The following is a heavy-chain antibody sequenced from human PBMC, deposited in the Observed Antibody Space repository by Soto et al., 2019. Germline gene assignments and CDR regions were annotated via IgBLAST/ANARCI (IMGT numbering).Heavy chain of an antibody. Sequence: PGGALRLSCAASGFTFSSYWMSWVRQAPGKGLEWVANIKQDGSEKYYVDSVKGRFTISRDNAKNSLYLQMNSLRAEDTAVYYCAKDSVAGNNNWFDPWGQGTLVTVSS. CDR1: GFTFSSYW. D-gene: IGHD6-19*01. V-gene: IGHV3-7*01. CDR3: AKDSVAGNNNWFDP. CDR2: IKQDGSEK. J-gene: IGHJ5*02.